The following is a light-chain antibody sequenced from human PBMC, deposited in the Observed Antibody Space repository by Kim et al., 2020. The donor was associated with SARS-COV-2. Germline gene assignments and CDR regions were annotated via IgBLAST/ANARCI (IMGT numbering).Light chain of an antibody. CDR1: QSVGSY. J-gene: IGKJ4*01. CDR2: GPS. Sequence: VSPGERASLSCGASQSVGSYLAWYQQKPGQAPRLLIYGPSTRATGVPDRFSGSGSGTEFTLTISSLQSEDFAVYFCQQYNSWPLTFGGGTKVDIK. CDR3: QQYNSWPLT. V-gene: IGKV3-15*01.